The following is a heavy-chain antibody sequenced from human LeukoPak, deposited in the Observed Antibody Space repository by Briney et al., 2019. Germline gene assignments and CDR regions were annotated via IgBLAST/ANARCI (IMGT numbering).Heavy chain of an antibody. Sequence: GGSLRLSCAASGFTFSSYSMNWVRQAPGKGLEWVTSISSSSSYIYYADSVKGRFTISRDNAKNSLYLQMNSLRAGDTAVYYCARDGGGATPSFDYWGQGTLVTVSS. J-gene: IGHJ4*02. V-gene: IGHV3-21*01. D-gene: IGHD1-26*01. CDR3: ARDGGGATPSFDY. CDR1: GFTFSSYS. CDR2: ISSSSSYI.